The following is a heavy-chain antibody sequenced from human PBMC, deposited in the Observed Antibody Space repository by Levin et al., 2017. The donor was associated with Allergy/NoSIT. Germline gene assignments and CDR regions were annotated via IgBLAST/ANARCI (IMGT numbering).Heavy chain of an antibody. Sequence: HPGGSLRLSCAASGFTFSSYGMHWVRQAPGKGLEWVAVIWYDGSNKYYADSVKGRFTISRDNSKNTLYLQMNSLRAEDTAVYYCARDFGFGELLWYYFDYWGQGTLVTVSS. CDR1: GFTFSSYG. D-gene: IGHD3-10*01. J-gene: IGHJ4*02. V-gene: IGHV3-33*01. CDR2: IWYDGSNK. CDR3: ARDFGFGELLWYYFDY.